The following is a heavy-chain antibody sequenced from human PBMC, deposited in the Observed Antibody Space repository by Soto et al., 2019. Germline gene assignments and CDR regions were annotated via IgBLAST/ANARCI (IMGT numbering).Heavy chain of an antibody. D-gene: IGHD3-10*01. CDR3: AKGYYGSGSYYTPFDY. CDR2: ISGSGGST. V-gene: IGHV3-23*01. J-gene: IGHJ4*02. Sequence: GGSLRLSCAASGFTFSSYAMSWVRQAPGKGLEWVSAISGSGGSTYYADSVKGRFTISRDNSKNTLYLQMNSLRAEDTAVYYCAKGYYGSGSYYTPFDYWGQGTLVTVSS. CDR1: GFTFSSYA.